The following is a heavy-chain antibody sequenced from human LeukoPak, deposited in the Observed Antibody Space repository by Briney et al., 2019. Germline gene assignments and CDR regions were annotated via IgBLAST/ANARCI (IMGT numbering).Heavy chain of an antibody. D-gene: IGHD3-22*01. CDR1: GGSISSYY. Sequence: SETLSLTCSVSGGSISSYYWSWIRQTAGKGLEWIGRINASGSTSFNPSLKSRVTMSVDTSKNQFSLKLSSVTAADTAVYYCARDGDSSGHYRDYYYYMDVWGKGTTVTISS. CDR2: INASGST. CDR3: ARDGDSSGHYRDYYYYMDV. V-gene: IGHV4-4*07. J-gene: IGHJ6*03.